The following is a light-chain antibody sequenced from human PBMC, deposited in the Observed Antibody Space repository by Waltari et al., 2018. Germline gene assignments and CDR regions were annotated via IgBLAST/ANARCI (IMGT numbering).Light chain of an antibody. J-gene: IGLJ3*02. Sequence: QAVVTQEPSLTVSPGGTVTLTCGSSSGAVTSGHYPYWFQQKPGQAPRTLIYDTSNKHSWTPARFSGALLGGKAALTLSGAQPEDEAEYYCSLHYSGVRVFGGGTKLTVL. CDR1: SGAVTSGHY. CDR2: DTS. V-gene: IGLV7-46*01. CDR3: SLHYSGVRV.